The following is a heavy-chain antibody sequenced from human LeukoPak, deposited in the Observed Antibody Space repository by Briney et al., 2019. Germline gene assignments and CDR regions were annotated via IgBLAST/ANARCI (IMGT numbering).Heavy chain of an antibody. CDR2: IYYSGST. CDR3: ARERYSNSWFIDY. Sequence: SETLSLTCTASGGSISSHYWNWIRQPPGKGLEWIGYIYYSGSTNYNPSLESRVTISVDTSKNQFSLKLTSVTAADTAVYYCARERYSNSWFIDYWGQGTLVTVSS. J-gene: IGHJ4*02. CDR1: GGSISSHY. V-gene: IGHV4-59*11. D-gene: IGHD6-13*01.